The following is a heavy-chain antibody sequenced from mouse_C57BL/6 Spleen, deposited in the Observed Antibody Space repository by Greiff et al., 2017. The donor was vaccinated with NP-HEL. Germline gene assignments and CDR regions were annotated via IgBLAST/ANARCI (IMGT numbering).Heavy chain of an antibody. V-gene: IGHV3-6*01. Sequence: EVQLQQSGPGLVKPSQSLSLTCSVTGYSITSGYYWNWIRQFPGNKLEWMGYISYDGSNNYNPSLKNRISITRDTSKNQFFLKLNSVTTEDTATYYCARGYGNGFFDYWGQGTTLTVSS. J-gene: IGHJ2*01. CDR3: ARGYGNGFFDY. D-gene: IGHD2-10*02. CDR2: ISYDGSN. CDR1: GYSITSGYY.